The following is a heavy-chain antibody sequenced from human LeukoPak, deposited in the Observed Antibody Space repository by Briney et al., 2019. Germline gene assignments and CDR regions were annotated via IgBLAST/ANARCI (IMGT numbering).Heavy chain of an antibody. Sequence: PGGSLRLSCAASGFTLSDHYMDWVRQAPGKGLEWVGRTRNKANSYTTEYAASVKGRFTISRDDSKNSLYLQMNSLKTEDTAVYYCARELMYSSSWYSCAFDIWGQGTMVTVSS. CDR2: TRNKANSYTT. J-gene: IGHJ3*02. CDR3: ARELMYSSSWYSCAFDI. CDR1: GFTLSDHY. V-gene: IGHV3-72*01. D-gene: IGHD6-13*01.